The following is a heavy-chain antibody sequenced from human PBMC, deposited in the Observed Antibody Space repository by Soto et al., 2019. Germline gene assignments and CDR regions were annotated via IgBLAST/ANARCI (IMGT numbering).Heavy chain of an antibody. J-gene: IGHJ4*02. CDR3: ANTKISGSRFYYFDY. CDR2: ISAYNGNT. V-gene: IGHV1-18*01. D-gene: IGHD1-26*01. Sequence: ASVKVSCKASGYTFTSYGISWVRQAPGQGLEWMGWISAYNGNTNYAQKLQGRVTMTTDTSTSTAYMELRSLRSDDTAVYYCANTKISGSRFYYFDYSGKGTLGTVPQ. CDR1: GYTFTSYG.